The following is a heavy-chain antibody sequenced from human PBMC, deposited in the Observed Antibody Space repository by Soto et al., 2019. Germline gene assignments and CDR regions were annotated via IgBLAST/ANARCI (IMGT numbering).Heavy chain of an antibody. D-gene: IGHD3-9*01. CDR2: IYYSGST. Sequence: PSETLSLTCTVSGGSISSYYWSWIRQPPGKGLEWIGYIYYSGSTNYNPSLKSRVTISVDTSKNHFSLKLSSVTAADTAVYYCARQGDILTGLAYYYGMDVWGQGTTVTVSS. CDR3: ARQGDILTGLAYYYGMDV. CDR1: GGSISSYY. J-gene: IGHJ6*02. V-gene: IGHV4-59*08.